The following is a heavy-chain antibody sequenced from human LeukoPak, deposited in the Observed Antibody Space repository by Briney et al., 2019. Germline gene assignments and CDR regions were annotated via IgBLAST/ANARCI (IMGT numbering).Heavy chain of an antibody. CDR3: ASAAAGPINWFDP. CDR2: ISSSGSTI. Sequence: QSGGSLRLSCAASGFTFSSYEMNWVRQAPGKGLEWVSYISSSGSTIYYADSVKGRFTISRDNAKNSLYLQMNSLRAEDTAVYYCASAAAGPINWFDPWGQGTLVTVSS. CDR1: GFTFSSYE. J-gene: IGHJ5*02. V-gene: IGHV3-48*03. D-gene: IGHD6-13*01.